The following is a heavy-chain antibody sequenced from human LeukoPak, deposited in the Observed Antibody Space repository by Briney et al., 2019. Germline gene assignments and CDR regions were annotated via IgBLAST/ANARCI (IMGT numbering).Heavy chain of an antibody. J-gene: IGHJ4*02. CDR3: ARGRSEIYHMIY. D-gene: IGHD2-2*02. V-gene: IGHV3-48*03. CDR2: ISSSGSSGSTI. CDR1: GFTFSNYE. Sequence: PGGSLRLSCAASGFTFSNYEMNWVRQAPGEGLEWVSYISSSGSSGSTIYYADSVKGRFTISRDNAKNSLYLQMSSLRAEDTAVYYCARGRSEIYHMIYWSQGTLVTVSS.